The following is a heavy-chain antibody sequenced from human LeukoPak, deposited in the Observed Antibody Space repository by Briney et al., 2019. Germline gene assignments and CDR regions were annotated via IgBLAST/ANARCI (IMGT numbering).Heavy chain of an antibody. CDR3: ARDLGGLYDILTASWFDP. D-gene: IGHD3-9*01. CDR1: GDTFSGYY. J-gene: IGHJ5*02. CDR2: INPHSGGT. V-gene: IGHV1-2*02. Sequence: GASVKVSCKASGDTFSGYYIHWVRQAPGQGLEWMGWINPHSGGTNYAKKFQGRVTMTRDTSISTAYMELSRLRGDDTAVYYCARDLGGLYDILTASWFDPWGQGTLVTVSS.